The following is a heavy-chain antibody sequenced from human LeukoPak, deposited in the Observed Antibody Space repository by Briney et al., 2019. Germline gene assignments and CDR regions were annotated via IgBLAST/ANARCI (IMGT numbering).Heavy chain of an antibody. J-gene: IGHJ4*02. CDR3: ARGAVRGYSDY. V-gene: IGHV1-69*04. CDR2: IIPILGIA. CDR1: RGTFSSYA. D-gene: IGHD5-12*01. Sequence: GASVKVSCKASRGTFSSYAISWVRRAPGQGLEWMGRIIPILGIANYAQKFQGRVTITADKSTSTAYMELSSLRSEDTAVYYCARGAVRGYSDYWGQGTLVTVSS.